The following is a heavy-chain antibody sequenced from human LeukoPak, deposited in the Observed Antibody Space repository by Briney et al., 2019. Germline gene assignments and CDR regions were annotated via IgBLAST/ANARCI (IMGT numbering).Heavy chain of an antibody. CDR3: AKRSGYGSGSFDP. CDR2: ISGSGGST. J-gene: IGHJ5*02. D-gene: IGHD3-10*01. CDR1: GFTFSSYA. Sequence: PGGSLRLSCGASGFTFSSYAMNWVRQAPGKGLEWVSVISGSGGSTYYADSVKGRFTISRDNSNNTLYLQMNSLRAEDTAVYYCAKRSGYGSGSFDPWGQGSLVTVSS. V-gene: IGHV3-23*01.